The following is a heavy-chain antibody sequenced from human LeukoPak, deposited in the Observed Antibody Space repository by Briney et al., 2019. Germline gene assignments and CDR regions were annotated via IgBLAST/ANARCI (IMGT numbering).Heavy chain of an antibody. CDR2: NNHSGST. CDR3: ARGTIRDGYTYYFDY. CDR1: GGSLSGYY. J-gene: IGHJ4*02. V-gene: IGHV4-34*01. D-gene: IGHD5-24*01. Sequence: SETLSLTCAVYGGSLSGYYWSWIRQPPGKGLEWIGENNHSGSTNYNPSLKSRVTISVDTSKNQFSLKLSSVTAADTAVYYCARGTIRDGYTYYFDYWGQGTLVTVSS.